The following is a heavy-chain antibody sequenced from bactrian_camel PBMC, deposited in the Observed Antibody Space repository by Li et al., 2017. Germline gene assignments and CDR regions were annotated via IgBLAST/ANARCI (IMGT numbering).Heavy chain of an antibody. Sequence: DVQLVESGGGSVQAGGSLRLSCQVSRSTYSVGCMGWFRQAPGKEREGVAATWLGGTTAHVADSVKGRFTLSQDAAKSTLYLQMDSLKTEDTARYYCVTDLRSPYDIFDDRDYWGQGTQVTVS. CDR2: TWLGGTTA. V-gene: IGHV3S31*01. CDR1: RSTYSVGC. D-gene: IGHD4*01. J-gene: IGHJ4*01. CDR3: VTDLRSPYDIFDDRDY.